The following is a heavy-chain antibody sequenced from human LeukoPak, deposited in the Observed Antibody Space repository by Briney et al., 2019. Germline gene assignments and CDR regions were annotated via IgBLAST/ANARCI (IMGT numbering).Heavy chain of an antibody. Sequence: ASVKVSCKASGYTFTSYGISWVRQAPGQRLEWMGWISAYNGNTNYAQKLQGRVTMTTDTSTSTAYMELRSLRSDDTAVYYCARWRGVYYYDSSGAHAFDIWGQGTMVTVSS. D-gene: IGHD3-22*01. V-gene: IGHV1-18*01. CDR3: ARWRGVYYYDSSGAHAFDI. J-gene: IGHJ3*02. CDR1: GYTFTSYG. CDR2: ISAYNGNT.